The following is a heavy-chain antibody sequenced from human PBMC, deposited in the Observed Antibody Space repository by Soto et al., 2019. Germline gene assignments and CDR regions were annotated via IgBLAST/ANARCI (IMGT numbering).Heavy chain of an antibody. CDR3: AKDRRIAVPHFHF. CDR1: GFTFTKFA. D-gene: IGHD6-19*01. V-gene: IGHV3-23*01. CDR2: ISGPGGST. J-gene: IGHJ4*02. Sequence: GGSLRLSCAASGFTFTKFAMSWVRQAPGKGLEWVASISGPGGSTNYAESVKGRFTISRDNSNDTVSLQMNSLRVEDTALYFCAKDRRIAVPHFHFGGQGTLVTGSS.